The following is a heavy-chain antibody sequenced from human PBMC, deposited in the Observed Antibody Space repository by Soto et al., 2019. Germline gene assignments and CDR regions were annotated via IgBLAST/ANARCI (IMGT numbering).Heavy chain of an antibody. V-gene: IGHV4-30-2*01. CDR2: MYHSGST. CDR1: GGSISSGGYS. Sequence: SETLSLTCAVSGGSISSGGYSWSWIRQPPGKGLEWIGYMYHSGSTNYNPSLKNRVTISVDTSKNQFSLKLSSVTAADTAVYYCARDIGYYDSSGYYRPINWFDPWGQGTLVTVSS. D-gene: IGHD3-22*01. J-gene: IGHJ5*02. CDR3: ARDIGYYDSSGYYRPINWFDP.